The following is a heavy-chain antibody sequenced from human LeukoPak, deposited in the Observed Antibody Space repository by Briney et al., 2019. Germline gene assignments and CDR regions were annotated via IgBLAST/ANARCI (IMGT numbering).Heavy chain of an antibody. D-gene: IGHD2-2*02. CDR2: IYYSGST. CDR1: GGSISSYY. J-gene: IGHJ6*03. Sequence: SETLSLTCTVSGGSISSYYWSWIRQPPGKGLEWIGYIYYSGSTNYNPSLKSRVTISVDTFKNQFSLKLSSVTAADTAVYYCARVSTYCSSTSCYTGSYCYYMDVWGKGTTVTVSS. V-gene: IGHV4-59*01. CDR3: ARVSTYCSSTSCYTGSYCYYMDV.